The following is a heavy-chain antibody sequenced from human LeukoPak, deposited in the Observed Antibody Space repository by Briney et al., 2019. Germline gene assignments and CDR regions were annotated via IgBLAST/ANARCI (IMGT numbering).Heavy chain of an antibody. D-gene: IGHD4-17*01. J-gene: IGHJ4*02. Sequence: GGSLRLSCAASGFTFNNYAMNWVRQAPGKGLEWVSSISGGGETTYCADSAKGRFTISRDNSQNTLYLQMNSPRAEDTAVYYCARDYADYVGYFFFDYWGQGTLVTVSS. V-gene: IGHV3-23*01. CDR1: GFTFNNYA. CDR3: ARDYADYVGYFFFDY. CDR2: ISGGGETT.